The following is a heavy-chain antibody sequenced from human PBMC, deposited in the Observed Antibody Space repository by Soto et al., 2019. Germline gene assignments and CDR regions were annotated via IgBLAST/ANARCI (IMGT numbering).Heavy chain of an antibody. Sequence: SETLSLTCTVSGGSISSSSYYWGWIRQPPGKGLEWIGSTYYSGSTNYNPSLKSRVTISVDTSKNQFPLKLSSVTAADTAVYYCARGAAIAAAGTRARYYYGMDVWGQGTTVTVSS. CDR1: GGSISSSSYY. D-gene: IGHD6-13*01. CDR3: ARGAAIAAAGTRARYYYGMDV. CDR2: TYYSGST. V-gene: IGHV4-39*06. J-gene: IGHJ6*02.